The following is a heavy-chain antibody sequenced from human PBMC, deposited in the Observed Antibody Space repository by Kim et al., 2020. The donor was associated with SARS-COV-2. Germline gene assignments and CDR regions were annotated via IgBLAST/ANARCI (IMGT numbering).Heavy chain of an antibody. D-gene: IGHD2-15*01. V-gene: IGHV1-18*01. J-gene: IGHJ4*02. Sequence: ASVKVSCKSSGYTFTTYGITWVRQAPGQGLEWMGWINSYNGNTNYAQKLQGRVTMTTDTSTNTAYMELRSLRSDDTAVYYCARDRVVDAHWSSYFFDHWGQGTLVTVSS. CDR1: GYTFTTYG. CDR2: INSYNGNT. CDR3: ARDRVVDAHWSSYFFDH.